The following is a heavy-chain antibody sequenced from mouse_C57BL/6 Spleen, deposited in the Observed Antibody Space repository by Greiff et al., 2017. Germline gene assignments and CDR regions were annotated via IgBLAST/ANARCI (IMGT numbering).Heavy chain of an antibody. J-gene: IGHJ2*01. V-gene: IGHV5-16*01. D-gene: IGHD1-1*01. CDR1: GFTFSDYY. Sequence: EVKLVESEGGLVQPGSSMKLSCTASGFTFSDYYMAWVRQVPEKGLEWVANINYDGSSTYYLDSLKSRFIISRDNAKNILYLQMSSLKSEDTATYYCARVAVVDYFDYWGQGTTLTVSS. CDR3: ARVAVVDYFDY. CDR2: INYDGSST.